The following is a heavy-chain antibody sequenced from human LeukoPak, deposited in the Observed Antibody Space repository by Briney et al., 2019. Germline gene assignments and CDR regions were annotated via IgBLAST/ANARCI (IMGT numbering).Heavy chain of an antibody. J-gene: IGHJ5*02. V-gene: IGHV4-39*01. CDR3: ARIGGGSWRNPGYWFDP. Sequence: SETLSLTCAVSGAPISSASDYWGWIRQPPGKGLEWLGSIYYGGSTYDNPSLRSRVTISVDTSKNQFSLKLTSVTAADTAVYYCARIGGGSWRNPGYWFDPWGQGSLVTVSS. CDR1: GAPISSASDY. CDR2: IYYGGST. D-gene: IGHD2-15*01.